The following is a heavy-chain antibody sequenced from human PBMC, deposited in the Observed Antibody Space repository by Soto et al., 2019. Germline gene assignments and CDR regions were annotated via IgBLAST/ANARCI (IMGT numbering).Heavy chain of an antibody. J-gene: IGHJ4*02. Sequence: QITLKESGPTLVKPTQTLTLTCTFSGFSLSTSGVGVGWIRQPPGKALEWLALIYWDDDKRYSPSLKSRLTIPKDTPKSQAVLPMTNMDPVDTATYYCARRGVAGDCFDYWGQGPLVTVSS. CDR3: ARRGVAGDCFDY. V-gene: IGHV2-5*02. CDR1: GFSLSTSGVG. CDR2: IYWDDDK. D-gene: IGHD2-15*01.